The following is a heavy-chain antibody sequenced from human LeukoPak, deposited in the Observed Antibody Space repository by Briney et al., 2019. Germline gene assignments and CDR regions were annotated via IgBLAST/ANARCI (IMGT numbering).Heavy chain of an antibody. J-gene: IGHJ4*02. CDR3: AREWNYYDSSGPSHFDY. CDR2: IYSGGST. V-gene: IGHV3-66*01. CDR1: GFTFSNYA. D-gene: IGHD3-22*01. Sequence: GGSLRLSCAASGFTFSNYAMSWVRQAPGKGLEWVSVIYSGGSTYYADSVKGRFTISRDNSKNTLYLQMNSLRAEDTAVYYCAREWNYYDSSGPSHFDYWGQGTLVTVSS.